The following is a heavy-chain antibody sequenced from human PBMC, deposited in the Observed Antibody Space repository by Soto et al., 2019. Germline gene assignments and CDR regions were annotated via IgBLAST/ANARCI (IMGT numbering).Heavy chain of an antibody. Sequence: EVQLVESGGGLVQPGGSLRLSCAASGFTFSTYSMNWVRQAPGKGLEWVSYISSRSYTISYVDSVKGRFTISRDNAKNALYLQMNSLRDEDTAVYYCARGGSSSDNGMDVWVQGTTVTVSS. CDR2: ISSRSYTI. V-gene: IGHV3-48*02. J-gene: IGHJ6*02. CDR1: GFTFSTYS. CDR3: ARGGSSSDNGMDV. D-gene: IGHD6-6*01.